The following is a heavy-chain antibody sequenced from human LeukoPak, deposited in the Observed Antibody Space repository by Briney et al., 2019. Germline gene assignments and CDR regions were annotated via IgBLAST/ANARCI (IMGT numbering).Heavy chain of an antibody. CDR3: ARYGGSGTYFFDY. CDR2: IYYSGST. Sequence: PSETLSLTCTVSGGSISSYYWSWIRQPPGKGLDWIGYIYYSGSTNYNPSLKSRVTISVDTSKNQFFLKLTSVTAADTAVYYCARYGGSGTYFFDYWGQGTLVTISS. D-gene: IGHD3-10*01. V-gene: IGHV4-59*12. CDR1: GGSISSYY. J-gene: IGHJ4*02.